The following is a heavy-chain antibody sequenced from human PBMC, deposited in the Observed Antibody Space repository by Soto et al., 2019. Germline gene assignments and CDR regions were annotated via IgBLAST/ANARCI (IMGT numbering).Heavy chain of an antibody. CDR1: GVSISTGGYS. CDR3: ARMAYGDDNYYFDY. CDR2: IYHSGST. J-gene: IGHJ4*02. Sequence: SETLSLTCSVSGVSISTGGYSLIWIRQPPGKGLEWIGYIYHSGSTYYNPSLKSRVTISVDRSKNQFSLKLSSVTAADTAVYYCARMAYGDDNYYFDYWGQGTLVTVSS. D-gene: IGHD4-17*01. V-gene: IGHV4-30-2*01.